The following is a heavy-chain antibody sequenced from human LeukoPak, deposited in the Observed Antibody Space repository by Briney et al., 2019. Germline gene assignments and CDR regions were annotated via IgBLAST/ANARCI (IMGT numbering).Heavy chain of an antibody. D-gene: IGHD6-6*01. Sequence: SETLSLTCAVYGGSFSGYYWSWIRQPPGKGLEWIGGINHSGSTNYNPSLKSRVTISVDTSKNQFSLKLSSVTAADTAVYYCARGRGWYSSSSVYFDYWGQGTLVTVSS. CDR1: GGSFSGYY. J-gene: IGHJ4*02. CDR2: INHSGST. CDR3: ARGRGWYSSSSVYFDY. V-gene: IGHV4-34*01.